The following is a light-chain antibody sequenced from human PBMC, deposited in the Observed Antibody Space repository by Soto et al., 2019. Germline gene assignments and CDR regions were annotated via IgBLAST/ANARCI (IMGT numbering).Light chain of an antibody. V-gene: IGLV2-14*01. Sequence: QSARTQPASVSGSPGQSITISCTGTSSDVGGYNYVSWYQQHPGKAPKLMIYEVSNRPSGVSNRFSGSKSGNTASLTISGLQAEDEADYSCRSYTSSSIDYVFGTGTKITVL. CDR2: EVS. J-gene: IGLJ1*01. CDR1: SSDVGGYNY. CDR3: RSYTSSSIDYV.